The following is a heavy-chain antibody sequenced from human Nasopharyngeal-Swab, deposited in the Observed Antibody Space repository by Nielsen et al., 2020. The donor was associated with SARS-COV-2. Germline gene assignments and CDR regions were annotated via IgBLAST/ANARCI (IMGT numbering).Heavy chain of an antibody. D-gene: IGHD6-19*01. CDR2: SSTNTGNP. CDR3: ARFTRERPRAGFDY. J-gene: IGHJ4*02. V-gene: IGHV7-4-1*02. Sequence: WVRQAPGQGLEWMGWSSTNTGNPTYAQGFTGRFVFSLDTTVSTAYLQISSLEAEDTAVYFCARFTRERPRAGFDYWGQGTLVTVSS.